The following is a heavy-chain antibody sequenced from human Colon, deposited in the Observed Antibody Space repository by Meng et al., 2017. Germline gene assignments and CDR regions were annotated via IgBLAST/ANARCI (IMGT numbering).Heavy chain of an antibody. CDR2: ISSSSSYI. J-gene: IGHJ4*02. Sequence: GESLKISCAASGFTFSSYSMNWVRQAPGKGLEWVSSISSSSSYIYYADSVKGRFTISRDNAKNSLYLQMNSLRSEDTAVYYCARGLLTGDSWGRYYFDYWGQGTLVTVSS. CDR1: GFTFSSYS. CDR3: ARGLLTGDSWGRYYFDY. D-gene: IGHD7-27*01. V-gene: IGHV3-21*01.